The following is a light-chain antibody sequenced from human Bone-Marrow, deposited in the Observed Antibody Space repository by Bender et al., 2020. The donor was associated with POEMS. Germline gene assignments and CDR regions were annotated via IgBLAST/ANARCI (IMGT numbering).Light chain of an antibody. CDR2: RDD. J-gene: IGLJ2*01. CDR1: ASNIGSHY. V-gene: IGLV1-47*01. CDR3: AAWDDSLACPV. Sequence: QSALTQPPSVSATPGQTVTISCYGSASNIGSHYVHWYHQLPGRAPRLLICRDDQRPSGVTARFVGSRSGTSASLVISDLRSEDEGDYYCAAWDDSLACPVLGGGTKVTAL.